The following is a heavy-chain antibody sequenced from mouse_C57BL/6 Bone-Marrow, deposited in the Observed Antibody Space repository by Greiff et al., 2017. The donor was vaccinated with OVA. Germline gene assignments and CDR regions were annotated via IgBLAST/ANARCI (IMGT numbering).Heavy chain of an antibody. V-gene: IGHV1-50*01. J-gene: IGHJ1*03. CDR3: ARDSNYGDWYFDV. Sequence: VQLQQPGAELVKPGASVKLSCKASGYTFTSYWMQWVKQRPGPGLEWIGEIDPSDSYTNYNQKFKGKATLTVDTSSSTAYMQLSSLTSEDSAVDYCARDSNYGDWYFDVWGTGTTVTVSS. CDR1: GYTFTSYW. D-gene: IGHD2-5*01. CDR2: IDPSDSYT.